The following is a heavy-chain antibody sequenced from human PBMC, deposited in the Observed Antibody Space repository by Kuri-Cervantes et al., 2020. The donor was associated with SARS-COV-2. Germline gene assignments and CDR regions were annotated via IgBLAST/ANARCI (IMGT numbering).Heavy chain of an antibody. CDR2: IYWDDDK. V-gene: IGHV2-70*01. CDR1: GFSLSTSGVG. CDR3: ARIPAVAGFFDY. Sequence: SGPTLVKPTQTLTLTCTFSGFSLSTSGVGVGWIRQPPGKALEWLALIYWDDDKFYGTSLKTRLTISKDTSKNQVVLTMTNMDPVDTATYYCARIPAVAGFFDYWGQGTLVTVSS. J-gene: IGHJ4*02. D-gene: IGHD6-19*01.